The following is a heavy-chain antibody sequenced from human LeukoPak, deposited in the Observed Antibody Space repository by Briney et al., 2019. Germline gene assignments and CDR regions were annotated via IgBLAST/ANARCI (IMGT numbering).Heavy chain of an antibody. CDR2: INHSGST. D-gene: IGHD3-3*01. CDR3: ARGHPIRFLEWLSPYYMDV. V-gene: IGHV4-34*01. CDR1: GGSFSGYY. J-gene: IGHJ6*03. Sequence: SETLSLTCAVYGGSFSGYYWSWIRQPPGKGLEWIGEINHSGSTNYNPSLKSRVTISVGTSKNQFSLKLSSVTAADTAVYYCARGHPIRFLEWLSPYYMDVWGKGTTVTVSS.